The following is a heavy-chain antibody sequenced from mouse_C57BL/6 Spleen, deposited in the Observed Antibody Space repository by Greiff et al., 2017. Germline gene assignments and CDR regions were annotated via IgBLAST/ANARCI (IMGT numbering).Heavy chain of an antibody. CDR1: GYTFTDHT. J-gene: IGHJ1*03. V-gene: IGHV1-78*01. D-gene: IGHD1-1*02. CDR3: ATGWLGVYWYFDV. Sequence: VQLQQSDAELVKPGASVKISCKVSGYTFTDHTIHWMKQRPEQGLEWIGYIYPRDGSTKYNEKFKGKATLTADKSSSTAYMQLNSLTSEDSAVYFCATGWLGVYWYFDVWGTGTTVTVSS. CDR2: IYPRDGST.